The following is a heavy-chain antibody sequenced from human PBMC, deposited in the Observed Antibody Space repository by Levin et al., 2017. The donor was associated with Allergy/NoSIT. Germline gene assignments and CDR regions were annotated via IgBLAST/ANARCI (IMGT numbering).Heavy chain of an antibody. D-gene: IGHD2-15*01. CDR3: ARDYGCSGGSCKPNWFDP. V-gene: IGHV3-33*01. CDR1: GFTFSSYG. Sequence: PGESLKISCAASGFTFSSYGMHWVRQAPGKGLEWVAVIWYDGSNKYYADSVKGRFTISRDNSKNTLYLQMNSLRAEDTAVYYCARDYGCSGGSCKPNWFDPWGQGTLVTVSS. CDR2: IWYDGSNK. J-gene: IGHJ5*02.